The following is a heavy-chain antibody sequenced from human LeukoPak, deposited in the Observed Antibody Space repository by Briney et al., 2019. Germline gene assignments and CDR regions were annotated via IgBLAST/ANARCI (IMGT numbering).Heavy chain of an antibody. CDR3: ARPHYYDSSGYPY. CDR2: IYYNGNT. V-gene: IGHV4-61*01. CDR1: GGSVSSDSYY. J-gene: IGHJ4*02. Sequence: NPSETLSLTCTVSGGSVSSDSYYWSWIRQPPGKGLECIGYIYYNGNTNYSPSLKSRVAISIDTSKNQFSLKLNSVTAADTAVYYCARPHYYDSSGYPYWGQGTLVTVSS. D-gene: IGHD3-22*01.